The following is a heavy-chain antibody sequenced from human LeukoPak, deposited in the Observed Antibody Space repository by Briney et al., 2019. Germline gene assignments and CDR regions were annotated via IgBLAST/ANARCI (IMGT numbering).Heavy chain of an antibody. CDR3: ARDSYYYGSGYYAHFDY. CDR2: IYTRGST. J-gene: IGHJ4*02. D-gene: IGHD3-10*01. V-gene: IGHV4-4*07. Sequence: SETLSLTCTVSGGSISSYYWSWIRQPAGKGLEWIGRIYTRGSTNYNPSLKSRVTMSVDTSKNQFSLKLSSVTAADTAVYYCARDSYYYGSGYYAHFDYWGQGTLVTVSS. CDR1: GGSISSYY.